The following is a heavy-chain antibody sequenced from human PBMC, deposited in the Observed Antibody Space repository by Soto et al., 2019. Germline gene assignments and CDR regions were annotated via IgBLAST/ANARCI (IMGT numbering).Heavy chain of an antibody. Sequence: QVQLVQSGAEVKKPGSSVKVSCKASGGTFSSYALSWVRQAPGQGLEWMGGIIPITGATNYAQKCQGRVTFPADESTKTAYLELTSLRSEDTAVYYCARGGPENDYWGQGTLVTVSS. CDR1: GGTFSSYA. V-gene: IGHV1-69*12. CDR3: ARGGPENDY. D-gene: IGHD1-26*01. CDR2: IIPITGAT. J-gene: IGHJ4*02.